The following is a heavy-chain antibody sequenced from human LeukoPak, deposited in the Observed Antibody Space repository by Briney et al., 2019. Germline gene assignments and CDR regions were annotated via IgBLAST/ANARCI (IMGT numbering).Heavy chain of an antibody. J-gene: IGHJ3*01. V-gene: IGHV3-15*01. D-gene: IGHD3-22*01. Sequence: GGSLRLSCAASGFTFSNAWMSWVRQAPGKGLEWVGRIKSKTDGGTTDYAAPVKGRFTISRDDSKNTLYLQMNSLKTEDTAVYYCTTDLFDYYDSSGYPRALWGQGTMVTVSS. CDR1: GFTFSNAW. CDR3: TTDLFDYYDSSGYPRAL. CDR2: IKSKTDGGTT.